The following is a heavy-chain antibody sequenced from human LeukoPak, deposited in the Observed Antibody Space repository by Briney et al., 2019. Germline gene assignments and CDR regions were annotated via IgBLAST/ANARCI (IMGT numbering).Heavy chain of an antibody. CDR3: AKEASSGWYADYFDY. Sequence: GGSLRLSCAASGFTFSSYGMHWVRQAPGKGLEWVAVISYDGSNKYYADSVKGRFTISRDNSKNTLYLQMNSLRAEDTAVYYCAKEASSGWYADYFDYWSQGTLVTVSS. J-gene: IGHJ4*02. D-gene: IGHD6-19*01. CDR1: GFTFSSYG. CDR2: ISYDGSNK. V-gene: IGHV3-30*18.